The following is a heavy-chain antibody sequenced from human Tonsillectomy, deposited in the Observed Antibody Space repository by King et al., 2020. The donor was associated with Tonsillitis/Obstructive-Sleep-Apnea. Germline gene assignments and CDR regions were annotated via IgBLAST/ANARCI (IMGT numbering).Heavy chain of an antibody. Sequence: VQLVESGGGLVQPGGSLRLSCTASGFTFSDHYMDWVRQAPGKGLEWVGRSRSRANRYTTENAASMKGSLTISRDDSRKSLYLQMNSLKTEDTAVYYCVRDRGYDFWSGYYFDLWGRGTLVTVSS. V-gene: IGHV3-72*01. CDR1: GFTFSDHY. CDR2: SRSRANRYTT. D-gene: IGHD3-3*01. CDR3: VRDRGYDFWSGYYFDL. J-gene: IGHJ2*01.